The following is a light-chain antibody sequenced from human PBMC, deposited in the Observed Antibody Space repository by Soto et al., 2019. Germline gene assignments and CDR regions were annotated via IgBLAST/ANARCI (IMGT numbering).Light chain of an antibody. Sequence: QSVITPPSCVSVSPGQSITIFCTAPSSGVGGYDYVSWYQLPPGNPPKLMVFEVNNRRSRVSYRFSGSKSGNTASLTISGLQAEDEADYFCSSYSISTGDLVGSGPKLTVL. J-gene: IGLJ1*01. CDR1: SSGVGGYDY. CDR2: EVN. CDR3: SSYSISTGDL. V-gene: IGLV2-14*01.